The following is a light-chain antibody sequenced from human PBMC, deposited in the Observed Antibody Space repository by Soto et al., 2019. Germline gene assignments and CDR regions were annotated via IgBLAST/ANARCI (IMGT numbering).Light chain of an antibody. J-gene: IGLJ1*01. V-gene: IGLV2-8*01. CDR3: SSYAGSSNV. CDR2: EVN. CDR1: SSDDGGYNY. Sequence: QSALTQPPSASGSPGQSVAISCTGTSSDDGGYNYVSWYQQHPGKAPKLMIYEVNKRPSGVPERCSGSKSGNTAYLTVSGRQAEDEAEYYCSSYAGSSNVFGTGTKVTVL.